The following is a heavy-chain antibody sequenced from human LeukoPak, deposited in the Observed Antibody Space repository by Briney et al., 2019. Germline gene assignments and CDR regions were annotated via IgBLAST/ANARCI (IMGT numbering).Heavy chain of an antibody. Sequence: ASVKVSCKASGYTFTSYGISWVRQAPGQGLEWMGWINAGNGNTKYSQKFQGRVTITRDTSASTAYMELSSLRSEDTAVYYCARAPSSFVYYFDYWGQGTLVTVSS. J-gene: IGHJ4*02. V-gene: IGHV1-3*01. CDR3: ARAPSSFVYYFDY. D-gene: IGHD6-13*01. CDR1: GYTFTSYG. CDR2: INAGNGNT.